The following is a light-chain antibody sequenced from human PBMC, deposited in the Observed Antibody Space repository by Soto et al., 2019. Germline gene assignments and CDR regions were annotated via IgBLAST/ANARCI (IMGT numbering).Light chain of an antibody. CDR1: SSDVGGYNY. J-gene: IGLJ2*01. V-gene: IGLV2-11*01. CDR3: CSYATSYTG. CDR2: DVT. Sequence: QSALTQPLSVSGSPGQSVTISCTGTSSDVGGYNYVSWYQQHPGKAPKLMIYDVTNRPSGVPDRFSGSKSGNTASLTISGLQAEDEADYYCCSYATSYTGFGGGTKVTVL.